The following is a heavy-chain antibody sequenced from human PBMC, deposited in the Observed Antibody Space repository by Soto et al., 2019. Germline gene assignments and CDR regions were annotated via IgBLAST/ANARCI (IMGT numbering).Heavy chain of an antibody. J-gene: IGHJ4*02. CDR3: AKGGYGDYLAGVLDY. D-gene: IGHD4-17*01. V-gene: IGHV3-30*18. Sequence: QVQLVESGGGVVQPGRSLRLSCAASGFTFSSYGMHWVRQAPGKGLEWVAVISYDGSNKYYADSVKGRFTISRDNSENTLYLQMNSLRAEDTAVYYCAKGGYGDYLAGVLDYWGQGTLVTVSS. CDR1: GFTFSSYG. CDR2: ISYDGSNK.